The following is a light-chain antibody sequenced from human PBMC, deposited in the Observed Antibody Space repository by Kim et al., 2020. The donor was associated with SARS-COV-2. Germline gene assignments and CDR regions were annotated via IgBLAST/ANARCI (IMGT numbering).Light chain of an antibody. CDR1: KLGDKY. CDR2: QDN. Sequence: ETPVQTAAITCAGDKLGDKYACRNQQRPGQSPMLVIYQDNKRRSGIPERCSGSNSGDTATLTISGTQAMDEADYYCQAWDTSTWVFGGGTKLTVL. CDR3: QAWDTSTWV. J-gene: IGLJ3*02. V-gene: IGLV3-1*01.